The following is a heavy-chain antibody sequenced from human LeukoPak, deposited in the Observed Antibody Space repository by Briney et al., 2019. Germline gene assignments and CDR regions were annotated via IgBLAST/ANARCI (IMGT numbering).Heavy chain of an antibody. J-gene: IGHJ4*02. CDR2: TKSKTDTGTT. D-gene: IGHD6-19*01. CDR1: GFTFSNAW. Sequence: GGSLRLSCAASGFTFSNAWMGRVGQAPGKGREWVGRTKSKTDTGTTEYAATVNGRFTISRDASKNTLYMQMNRLKTEDTGVYYCTPALAVAGPRVDYWGQRTLVTVSS. CDR3: TPALAVAGPRVDY. V-gene: IGHV3-15*01.